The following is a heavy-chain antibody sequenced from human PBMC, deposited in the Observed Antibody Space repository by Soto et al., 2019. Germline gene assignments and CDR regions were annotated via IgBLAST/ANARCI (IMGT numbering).Heavy chain of an antibody. D-gene: IGHD2-15*01. V-gene: IGHV3-49*03. J-gene: IGHJ4*02. CDR2: IRSKAYGGTT. Sequence: GGSLRLSCTASGFTFGDYAMSWFRQAPGKGLEWVGFIRSKAYGGTTEYAASVKGRFTISRDDSKSIAYLQMNSLKTEDTAVYYCTRTSVVAATVGDYWGQGTLVTVSS. CDR3: TRTSVVAATVGDY. CDR1: GFTFGDYA.